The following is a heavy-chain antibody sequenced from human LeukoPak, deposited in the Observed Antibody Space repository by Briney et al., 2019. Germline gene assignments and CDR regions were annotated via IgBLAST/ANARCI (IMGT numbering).Heavy chain of an antibody. CDR1: GFTFSSYA. Sequence: PGGSLRLSCAASGFTFSSYAMHWVRQAPGKGLEWVAVISYDGSNKYYADSVKGRFTISRDNSKNTLYLQMNSLRAEDTAVYYCARGNTYCDYVWGSYRQLETYYFDYWGQGTLVTVSS. CDR2: ISYDGSNK. V-gene: IGHV3-30-3*01. CDR3: ARGNTYCDYVWGSYRQLETYYFDY. J-gene: IGHJ4*02. D-gene: IGHD3-16*02.